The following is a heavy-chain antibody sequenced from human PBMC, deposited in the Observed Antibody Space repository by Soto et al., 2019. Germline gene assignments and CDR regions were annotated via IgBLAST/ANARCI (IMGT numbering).Heavy chain of an antibody. D-gene: IGHD2-15*01. J-gene: IGHJ4*02. V-gene: IGHV1-46*01. CDR1: GYTFTSYY. CDR3: ARDLGGWPDY. CDR2: INPSGGST. Sequence: ASVKVSCKASGYTFTSYYMHWVRQAPGQGLEWMGIINPSGGSTSYAQKFQGRVTITRDTSTSTAYMELSSLRSEDTAVYYCARDLGGWPDYWGQGTLVTVSS.